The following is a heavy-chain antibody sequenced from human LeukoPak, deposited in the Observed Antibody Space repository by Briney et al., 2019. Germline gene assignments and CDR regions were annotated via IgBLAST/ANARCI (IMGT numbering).Heavy chain of an antibody. V-gene: IGHV3-48*04. Sequence: GGSLRLSCAASGFTFSSYSMNWVRQAPGKGLEWVSYISSSSSTIYYADSVKGRFTISRDNAKNSLYLQMNSLRAEDTAVYYCARHDRAVAGTHIDYWGQGTLVTVSS. CDR2: ISSSSSTI. J-gene: IGHJ4*02. CDR3: ARHDRAVAGTHIDY. D-gene: IGHD6-19*01. CDR1: GFTFSSYS.